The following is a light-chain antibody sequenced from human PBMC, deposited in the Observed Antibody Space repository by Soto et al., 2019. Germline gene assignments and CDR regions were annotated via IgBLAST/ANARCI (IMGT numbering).Light chain of an antibody. CDR3: MQSTQLPPT. Sequence: DVVMTQTPLSLSCAPGRPSSISFRSIQSLLHITGETSLFWYLQKPGQSPQLLIYEVSTRVSGVPDRFSGSGSGTDFTLEISRVETDDVGIYYCMQSTQLPPTFGQGTRLEIK. V-gene: IGKV2D-29*02. CDR1: QSLLHITGETS. CDR2: EVS. J-gene: IGKJ5*01.